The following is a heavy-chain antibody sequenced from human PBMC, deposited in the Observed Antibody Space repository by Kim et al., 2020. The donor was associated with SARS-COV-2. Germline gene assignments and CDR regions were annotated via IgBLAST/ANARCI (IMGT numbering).Heavy chain of an antibody. CDR3: AREGYYDIFPQCMDV. J-gene: IGHJ6*02. CDR1: GYTFTNYG. V-gene: IGHV7-4-1*02. CDR2: INTNTGNP. D-gene: IGHD3-9*01. Sequence: ASVKVSCKASGYTFTNYGMNWVRQAPGQGLEWMGWINTNTGNPTYAQGFTGRFVFSLDTSVSTAYLQISSLKAEDTAVYYCAREGYYDIFPQCMDVWGQGTTVTVSS.